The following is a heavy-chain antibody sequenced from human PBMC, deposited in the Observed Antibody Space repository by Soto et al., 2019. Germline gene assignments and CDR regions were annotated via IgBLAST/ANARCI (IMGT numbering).Heavy chain of an antibody. CDR3: AKDARGDEAPMDY. CDR1: GGSIISGGYY. D-gene: IGHD3-10*01. Sequence: SETLSLTCTVSGGSIISGGYYWSWIRQHPGKGLEWIGYIYYSGSTYYNPSLKSRVTISVDTSKNQFSLKLSSVTAADTAVYYCAKDARGDEAPMDYWGQGTLVTVSS. CDR2: IYYSGST. V-gene: IGHV4-31*03. J-gene: IGHJ4*02.